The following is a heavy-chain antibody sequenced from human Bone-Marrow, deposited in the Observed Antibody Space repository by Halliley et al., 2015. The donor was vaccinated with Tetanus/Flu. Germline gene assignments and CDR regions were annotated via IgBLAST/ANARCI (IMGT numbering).Heavy chain of an antibody. CDR2: IYPGDSDT. V-gene: IGHV5-51*03. D-gene: IGHD7-27*01. Sequence: QLVQSGAEVKKPGESLKISCQGSGYSFTNYFIGWVRQRPGEGLEWMGLIYPGDSDTRYNSSFQGHVTISADQSINTAYLQWSSLKASASAIYYCAVLLLTGVDFWGQGTLVTVSS. CDR1: GYSFTNYF. J-gene: IGHJ4*02. CDR3: AVLLLTGVDF.